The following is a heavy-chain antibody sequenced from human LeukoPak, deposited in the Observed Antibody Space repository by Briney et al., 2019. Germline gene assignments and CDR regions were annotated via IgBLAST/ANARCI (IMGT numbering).Heavy chain of an antibody. J-gene: IGHJ6*02. V-gene: IGHV1-8*01. D-gene: IGHD1-26*01. CDR3: ARQELEPWSPWAPTRGMDV. Sequence: ASVKVSCKASGYSFTSYDIIWVRQATGQGLEWMGWMNPNSGNTGYAQKFQGRVTMTRDTPISTAYMELSSLRPEDRAVYFCARQELEPWSPWAPTRGMDVWGQGTTVSVSS. CDR2: MNPNSGNT. CDR1: GYSFTSYD.